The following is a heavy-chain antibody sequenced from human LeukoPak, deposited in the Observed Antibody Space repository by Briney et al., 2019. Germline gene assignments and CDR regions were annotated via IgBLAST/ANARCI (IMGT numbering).Heavy chain of an antibody. CDR2: ISAYNGNT. V-gene: IGHV1-18*01. CDR1: GYPFRNYG. D-gene: IGHD4/OR15-4a*01. CDR3: VRDVGHDCGARSPLDI. Sequence: ASVKVSCKASGYPFRNYGITWVPLAPGQALEWMGWISAYNGNTNSAQKHQDRLIMTTDTSTNTAFMNLTGLRSDDTAVYYCVRDVGHDCGARSPLDIWGQGTVVTVSS. J-gene: IGHJ3*02.